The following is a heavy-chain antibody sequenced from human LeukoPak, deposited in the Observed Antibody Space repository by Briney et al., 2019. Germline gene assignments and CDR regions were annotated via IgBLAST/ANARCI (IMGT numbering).Heavy chain of an antibody. CDR2: IKQDGSDK. CDR1: GLTFTSYW. Sequence: EAGGSLRLSCTASGLTFTSYWMSWVRQAPGKGLEWVANIKQDGSDKYYVDSVKGRFTISRDNAKNSLYLQMNSLRAEDTAVYYCAREPYGDFFDYWGQGTLVTVSS. D-gene: IGHD4-17*01. V-gene: IGHV3-7*03. J-gene: IGHJ4*02. CDR3: AREPYGDFFDY.